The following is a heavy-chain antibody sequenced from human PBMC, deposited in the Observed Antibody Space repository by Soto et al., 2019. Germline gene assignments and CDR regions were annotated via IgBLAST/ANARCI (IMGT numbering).Heavy chain of an antibody. CDR2: ISAYNGNT. J-gene: IGHJ6*02. V-gene: IGHV1-18*01. Sequence: QVQLVQSGAEVKKPGASVKVSCKASGYTFTSYGISWVRQAPGQGLEWMGGISAYNGNTNYAQKLQGRLTTTTDTSTSTAHMELRSLAADGTARKYCARDWLEVVVAATHQPYYYYGMDVWGQGTTVTVSS. CDR3: ARDWLEVVVAATHQPYYYYGMDV. CDR1: GYTFTSYG. D-gene: IGHD2-15*01.